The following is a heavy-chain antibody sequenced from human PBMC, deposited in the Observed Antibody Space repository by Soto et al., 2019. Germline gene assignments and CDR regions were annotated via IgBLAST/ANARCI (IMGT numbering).Heavy chain of an antibody. V-gene: IGHV4-4*07. D-gene: IGHD6-13*01. CDR3: ARALTSAAGLYFDY. Sequence: SETLSLTCTVSGDSITNYYWSWIRQPAGKGMEWIGRIHTTENTNYNPSLRSRVTMSVNTSNNQFSLKLTSLTAADAAVYYCARALTSAAGLYFDYWGQGTLVTVSS. CDR2: IHTTENT. J-gene: IGHJ4*02. CDR1: GDSITNYY.